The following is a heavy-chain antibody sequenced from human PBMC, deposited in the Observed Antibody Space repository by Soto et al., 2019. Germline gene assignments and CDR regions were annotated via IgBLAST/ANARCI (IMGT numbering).Heavy chain of an antibody. CDR3: ASSARGNYYYMDV. V-gene: IGHV4-59*01. CDR2: IYYSGST. CDR1: GGSISSYY. J-gene: IGHJ6*03. D-gene: IGHD6-25*01. Sequence: SETLSLTCTVSGGSISSYYWSWIRQPPGKGLEWIGYIYYSGSTNYNPSLKSRVTISVDTSKNQFSLKLSSVTAADTAVYYCASSARGNYYYMDVWGKGTTVTVSS.